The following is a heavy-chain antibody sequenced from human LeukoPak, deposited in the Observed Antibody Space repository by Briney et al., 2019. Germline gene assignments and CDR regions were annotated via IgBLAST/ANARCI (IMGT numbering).Heavy chain of an antibody. Sequence: SETLSLTCAVYGGSFSGYYWSWIRQPPGKGLEWIGEINHSGSTNYNPSLKSRVTISVDTSKNQFSLKLSSVTAADTAVYYCARKDCSSTSCHFDYWGQGTLVTVSS. J-gene: IGHJ4*02. CDR1: GGSFSGYY. CDR2: INHSGST. CDR3: ARKDCSSTSCHFDY. V-gene: IGHV4-34*01. D-gene: IGHD2-2*01.